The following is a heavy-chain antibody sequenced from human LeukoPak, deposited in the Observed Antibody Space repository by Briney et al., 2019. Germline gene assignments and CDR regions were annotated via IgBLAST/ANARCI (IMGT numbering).Heavy chain of an antibody. V-gene: IGHV1-3*01. D-gene: IGHD3-16*02. CDR3: ARGSYRYTNDY. J-gene: IGHJ4*02. CDR1: GYTFTTYA. CDR2: INAGNGNT. Sequence: ASVKVSCTTSGYTFTTYAMHWVRQAPGQRLEWMGWINAGNGNTKYSQNFQGRVTITRDTSASTAYMELSSLRSEDTAVYYCARGSYRYTNDYWGQGTLVTVSS.